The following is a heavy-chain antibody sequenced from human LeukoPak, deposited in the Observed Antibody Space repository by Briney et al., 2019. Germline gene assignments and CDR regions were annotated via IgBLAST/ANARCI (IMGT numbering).Heavy chain of an antibody. J-gene: IGHJ3*01. CDR3: AKDIQLSA. V-gene: IGHV3-23*01. CDR2: IASSGRNT. Sequence: GGSLRLSCAASGFNFNDAAMTWVLQAPGKGLEWVSLIASSGRNTYYTDSVRGRFTISRDNSKNTLSLQMNSLRVEDTAMYYCAKDIQLSAWGLGTMVTVSS. D-gene: IGHD5-24*01. CDR1: GFNFNDAA.